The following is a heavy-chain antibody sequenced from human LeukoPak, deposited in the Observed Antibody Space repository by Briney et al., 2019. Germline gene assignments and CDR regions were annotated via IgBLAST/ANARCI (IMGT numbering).Heavy chain of an antibody. D-gene: IGHD6-25*01. CDR3: AKDLGSARYYYMDV. CDR1: GFTFRSYG. J-gene: IGHJ6*03. V-gene: IGHV3-30*02. Sequence: GGSLRLSCAASGFTFRSYGMHWVRQAPGKGLEWVSVIWYGGSDKYYADSVKGRFTISRDNSKNTLYLQMNSLKAEDTAVYYCAKDLGSARYYYMDVWGKGTTVTVSS. CDR2: IWYGGSDK.